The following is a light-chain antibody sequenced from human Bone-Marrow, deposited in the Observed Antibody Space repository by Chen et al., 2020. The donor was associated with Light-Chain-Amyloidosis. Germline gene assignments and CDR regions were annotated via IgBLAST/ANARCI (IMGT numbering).Light chain of an antibody. J-gene: IGLJ2*01. CDR1: DLPTKY. V-gene: IGLV3-25*03. CDR3: QSADSSGTYEVI. Sequence: SYELTQPPSVSVSPGQTARITCSGDDLPTKYAYWYQQKPGQAPVLVIHRDTERPSGISERFSGSSSVTTATLPISGVQAEDEADYHCQSADSSGTYEVIFGGGTKLTVL. CDR2: RDT.